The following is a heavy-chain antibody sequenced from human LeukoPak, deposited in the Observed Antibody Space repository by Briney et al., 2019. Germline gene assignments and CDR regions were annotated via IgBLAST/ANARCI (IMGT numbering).Heavy chain of an antibody. V-gene: IGHV3-23*01. D-gene: IGHD3-10*01. Sequence: GGSLRLSCAASGFTFSSYAMSWVRQAPGKGLEWVSAISGSGGSTYYADSVKGRFTISRDNSKNTLYLQMNSLRAEDTAVYYCAKDGYYGSGSYYPNFDYWGQGTLVTVSS. CDR2: ISGSGGST. CDR3: AKDGYYGSGSYYPNFDY. CDR1: GFTFSSYA. J-gene: IGHJ4*02.